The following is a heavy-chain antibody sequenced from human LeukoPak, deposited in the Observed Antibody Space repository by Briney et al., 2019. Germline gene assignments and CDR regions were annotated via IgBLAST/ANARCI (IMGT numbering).Heavy chain of an antibody. Sequence: GGSLRLXCAASGFTFSSYGMHWDRQAPGKVLEWVAFIRYDGSNKYYADSVKGRFTISRDNSKNTLYLQMNSLRAEDTAVYYCVKEGSGYYPYYFDYWGQGTLVTVSS. CDR2: IRYDGSNK. CDR1: GFTFSSYG. J-gene: IGHJ4*02. D-gene: IGHD3-22*01. V-gene: IGHV3-30*02. CDR3: VKEGSGYYPYYFDY.